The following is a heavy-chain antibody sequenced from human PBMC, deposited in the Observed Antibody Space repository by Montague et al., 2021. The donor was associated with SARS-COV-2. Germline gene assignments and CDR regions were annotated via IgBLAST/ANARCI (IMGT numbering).Heavy chain of an antibody. CDR2: IYYSGST. J-gene: IGHJ4*02. V-gene: IGHV4-59*08. CDR3: ARREWLRGGFDY. CDR1: GGSISSYY. Sequence: SETLSLTCTVSGGSISSYYWSWIRQPPGKGLEWIGYIYYSGSTNYNPSLKSRVTISVDTPKNQFSLKLSSVTAADTAVYYCARREWLRGGFDYWGQGTLVTVSS. D-gene: IGHD5-12*01.